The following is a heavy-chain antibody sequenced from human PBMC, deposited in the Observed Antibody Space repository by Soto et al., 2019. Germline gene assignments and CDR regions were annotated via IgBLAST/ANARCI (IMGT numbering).Heavy chain of an antibody. Sequence: QVQLQESGPGLVKPSETLSLTCTVSGGSISSYYWSWIRQPPGKGLEWIGYIYYSGSTNYNPSLKRXVTISVDTSXNXXXLXLSSVTAADTAVYYCARSMGLYCSGGSCYGGDWFDPWGQGTLVTVSS. D-gene: IGHD2-15*01. CDR1: GGSISSYY. V-gene: IGHV4-59*01. J-gene: IGHJ5*02. CDR3: ARSMGLYCSGGSCYGGDWFDP. CDR2: IYYSGST.